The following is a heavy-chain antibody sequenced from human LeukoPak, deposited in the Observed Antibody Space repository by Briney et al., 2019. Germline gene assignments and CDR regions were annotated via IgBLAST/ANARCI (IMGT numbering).Heavy chain of an antibody. CDR3: ARDGGNSIGIDY. Sequence: TPLETLSLTCAVYGGSFSGYYWSWIRQPPGKGLEWIGEINHSGSTNYNPSLKSRVTISVDTSKNQFSLKLSSVTAADTAVYYCARDGGNSIGIDYWGQGTLVTVSS. CDR2: INHSGST. J-gene: IGHJ4*02. D-gene: IGHD4-23*01. V-gene: IGHV4-34*01. CDR1: GGSFSGYY.